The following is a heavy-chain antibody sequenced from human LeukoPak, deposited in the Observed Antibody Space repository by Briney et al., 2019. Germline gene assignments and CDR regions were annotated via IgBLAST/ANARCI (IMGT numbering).Heavy chain of an antibody. CDR1: GFTFSSYG. V-gene: IGHV3-33*01. Sequence: GGSLRLSCAASGFTFSSYGMHWVRQAPGKGLEWVAVIWYDGSNKYYADSVKGRFTISRDNSKNTLYLQMNSLRAEDTAVYYCARMRSGWYVDYWGQGTLVTVSS. CDR3: ARMRSGWYVDY. J-gene: IGHJ4*02. D-gene: IGHD6-19*01. CDR2: IWYDGSNK.